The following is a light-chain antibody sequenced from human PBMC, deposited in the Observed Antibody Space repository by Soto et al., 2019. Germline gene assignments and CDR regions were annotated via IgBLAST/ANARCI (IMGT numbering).Light chain of an antibody. CDR2: DAS. V-gene: IGKV1-5*01. CDR3: QQYTSYYT. Sequence: DIQMTQSPSTLSASVGDRVTITCRASQSISSWLAWYQQKPGKAPKLLIYDASSLESGVPSRFSGSASGTEFTLTISGLQPNDFATYYCQQYTSYYTFGQGTKVDIK. CDR1: QSISSW. J-gene: IGKJ2*01.